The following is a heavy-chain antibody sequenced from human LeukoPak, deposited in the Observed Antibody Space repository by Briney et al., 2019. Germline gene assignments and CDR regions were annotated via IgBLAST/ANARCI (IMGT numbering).Heavy chain of an antibody. J-gene: IGHJ4*02. CDR2: ISGRGGRT. D-gene: IGHD5-12*01. CDR3: AKDQGYSGYDPLDY. CDR1: GFTFSSYA. V-gene: IGHV3-23*01. Sequence: PGGSLRLSCAASGFTFSSYAMTWVRQAPGKGLEWVSAISGRGGRTYYADSVKGRFTISRDNSKNTLYLHMNNLRVEDTAVYYCAKDQGYSGYDPLDYWGQGTLVTVSS.